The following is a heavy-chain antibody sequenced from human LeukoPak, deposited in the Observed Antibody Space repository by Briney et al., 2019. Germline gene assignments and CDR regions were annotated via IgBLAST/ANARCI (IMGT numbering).Heavy chain of an antibody. Sequence: PSETLSLTCAVYGGSFSGYYWSWIRQPPGKVLEWIGEINHSGSTNYNPSLKSRVTISVDTSKNQFSLKLSSVTAADTAVYYCARDQELRYFGTFDYWGQGTLVTVSS. J-gene: IGHJ4*02. D-gene: IGHD3-9*01. CDR2: INHSGST. V-gene: IGHV4-34*01. CDR3: ARDQELRYFGTFDY. CDR1: GGSFSGYY.